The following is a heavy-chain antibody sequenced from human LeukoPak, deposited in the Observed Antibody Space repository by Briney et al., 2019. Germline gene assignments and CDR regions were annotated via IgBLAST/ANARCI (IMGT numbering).Heavy chain of an antibody. D-gene: IGHD2-15*01. Sequence: GGSLRLSCAASGFTFSSYWMSWVRQAPGKGLEWVANIKQDGSEKYYVDSVKGRFTISRDNAKNSLYLQMNSLRAENTAVYFCAKRGVVIRVILVGFHKEAYYFDSWGQGALVTVSS. J-gene: IGHJ4*02. CDR2: IKQDGSEK. CDR1: GFTFSSYW. V-gene: IGHV3-7*03. CDR3: AKRGVVIRVILVGFHKEAYYFDS.